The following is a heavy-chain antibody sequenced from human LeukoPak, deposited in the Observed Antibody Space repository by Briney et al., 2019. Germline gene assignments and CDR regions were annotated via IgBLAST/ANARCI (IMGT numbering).Heavy chain of an antibody. V-gene: IGHV4-34*01. CDR1: GGSLSGYY. CDR2: INHSGST. CDR3: ARADVRQFDY. Sequence: SETLSLTCAVYGGSLSGYYWSWIRQPPGKGLEWIGEINHSGSTNYNPSLKSRVTISVDTSKNQFSLKLSSVTAADTAVYYCARADVRQFDYWGQGTLVTVSS. J-gene: IGHJ4*02.